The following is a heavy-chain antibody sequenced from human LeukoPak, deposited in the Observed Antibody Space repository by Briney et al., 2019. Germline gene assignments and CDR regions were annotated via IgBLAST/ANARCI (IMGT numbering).Heavy chain of an antibody. Sequence: SQTLSLTCTVSGGSISSYYWSWIRQPPGKGLEWIGYIYYSESTNYSPSLNSRVTISVDRSKNQFSLRLSSVTAADTAVYYCARPAAPLRYYYYMDVWGKGTTVTVSS. D-gene: IGHD2-2*01. CDR3: ARPAAPLRYYYYMDV. J-gene: IGHJ6*03. V-gene: IGHV4-59*01. CDR1: GGSISSYY. CDR2: IYYSEST.